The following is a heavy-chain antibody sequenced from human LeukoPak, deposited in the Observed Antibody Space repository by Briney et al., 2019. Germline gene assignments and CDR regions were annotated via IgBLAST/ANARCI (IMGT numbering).Heavy chain of an antibody. Sequence: GGSLRLSCAASGFTFSSYSMNWVRQAPGKGLEWVSSISSSSSYIYYADSVKGRFTISRDNAKNSLYLQMNSLRAEDTAVYYCARGKSDFWSGYYNAAGAFDIWGQGTMVTVSS. CDR1: GFTFSSYS. D-gene: IGHD3-3*01. V-gene: IGHV3-21*01. CDR3: ARGKSDFWSGYYNAAGAFDI. J-gene: IGHJ3*02. CDR2: ISSSSSYI.